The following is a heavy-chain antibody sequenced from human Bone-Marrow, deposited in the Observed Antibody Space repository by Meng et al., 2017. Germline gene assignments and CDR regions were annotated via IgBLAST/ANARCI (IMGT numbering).Heavy chain of an antibody. Sequence: GESLKISCAVSGFTFSNYWMIWVRQAPGKGVEWVTNINQDGSDKYYAGSVKGRFTISRDNAKNSLYMQMNSRGAENTAVYYCARDIGFGNLDSWGQGTPVTVSS. V-gene: IGHV3-7*01. CDR2: INQDGSDK. J-gene: IGHJ4*02. D-gene: IGHD3-10*01. CDR3: ARDIGFGNLDS. CDR1: GFTFSNYW.